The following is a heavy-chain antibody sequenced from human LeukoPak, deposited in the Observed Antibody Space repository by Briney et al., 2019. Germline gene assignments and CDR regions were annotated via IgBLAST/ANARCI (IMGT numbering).Heavy chain of an antibody. V-gene: IGHV4-30-4*07. CDR1: GGSISSGGYS. Sequence: SETLSLTCAVSGGSISSGGYSWSWMRQPPGKGLEWIGYIYDSGSTYYNPSLKSRVTISVDTSKNQFSLKLSSVTAADTAVYYCARGGYYGSGNDFRFDPWGQGTLVTVSS. D-gene: IGHD3-10*01. CDR2: IYDSGST. CDR3: ARGGYYGSGNDFRFDP. J-gene: IGHJ5*02.